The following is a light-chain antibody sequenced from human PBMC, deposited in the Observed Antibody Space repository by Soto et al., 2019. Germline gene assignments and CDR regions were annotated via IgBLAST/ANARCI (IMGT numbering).Light chain of an antibody. CDR1: QSVSSN. V-gene: IGKV3-15*01. Sequence: EIVMTQSPATLSVSPGERATLSCRASQSVSSNLAWYQQRPGQAPRLLIYAASTRATGFPARFSGSGSGTEFTLTISSLQSEDLAVYYCQQYNKWPPTFGRGTKVDIK. CDR2: AAS. J-gene: IGKJ2*01. CDR3: QQYNKWPPT.